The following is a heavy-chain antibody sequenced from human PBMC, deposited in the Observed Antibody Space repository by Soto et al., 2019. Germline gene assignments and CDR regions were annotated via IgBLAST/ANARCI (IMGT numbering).Heavy chain of an antibody. CDR2: INPDSGGT. J-gene: IGHJ3*02. D-gene: IGHD6-19*01. Sequence: QVRLVQSGAEVRKPGASVKVSCKASRYTFTDYYIHWVRQAPGQGLEWMGWINPDSGGTNSAQKFQGRVTMTRDTSISTAYMELSILRSDDTAVYYCARAFYSSARAFEIWGQGTMVTVSS. CDR3: ARAFYSSARAFEI. CDR1: RYTFTDYY. V-gene: IGHV1-2*02.